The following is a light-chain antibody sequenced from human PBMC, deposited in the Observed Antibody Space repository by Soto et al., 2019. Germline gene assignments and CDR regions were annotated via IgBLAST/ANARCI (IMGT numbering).Light chain of an antibody. Sequence: QSVLTQAPSVSGAPGQRVTISCTGSSSNIGSDYDVHWYQQVPGTAPKLLIYGNNNLPSGVPDRFSGSKSGTSASLAITGLQAEDEADYYCQSYDSRLSDYVFGTGTKVTVL. V-gene: IGLV1-40*01. CDR2: GNN. J-gene: IGLJ1*01. CDR3: QSYDSRLSDYV. CDR1: SSNIGSDYD.